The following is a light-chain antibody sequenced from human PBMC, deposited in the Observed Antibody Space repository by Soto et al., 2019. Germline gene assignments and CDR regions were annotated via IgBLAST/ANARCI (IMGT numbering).Light chain of an antibody. Sequence: DVQMTQSPSSLSASVGDRVTITCRASQSIASFLNWYQQRPGTAPKLLIYATSNLESGVPSRFSGRGSATDFTLRINSLQPEDFATYFCQQTYTMPVTFGQGTRLEMK. J-gene: IGKJ2*01. CDR2: ATS. CDR3: QQTYTMPVT. CDR1: QSIASF. V-gene: IGKV1-39*01.